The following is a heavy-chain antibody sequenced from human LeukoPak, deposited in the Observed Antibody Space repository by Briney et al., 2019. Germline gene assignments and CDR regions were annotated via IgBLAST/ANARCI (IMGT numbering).Heavy chain of an antibody. CDR2: IIPILGIA. D-gene: IGHD2-15*01. J-gene: IGHJ4*02. CDR1: GGTFSSYA. Sequence: SVKVSCKASGGTFSSYAISWVRQAPGQGLEWMGRIIPILGIANYAQKFQGRVTITADKSTSTAYMELSSLRSEDTAVYYCARAYCSGGSCRVDYWGQGTLVTVSS. V-gene: IGHV1-69*04. CDR3: ARAYCSGGSCRVDY.